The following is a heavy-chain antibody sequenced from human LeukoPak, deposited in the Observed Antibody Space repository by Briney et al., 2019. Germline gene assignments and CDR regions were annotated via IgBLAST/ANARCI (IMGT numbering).Heavy chain of an antibody. J-gene: IGHJ4*02. CDR2: ISSSSSYI. CDR1: GFTVSSNY. Sequence: PGGSLRLSCAVSGFTVSSNYFNWVRQAPGKGLEWVSSISSSSSYIYYADSVKGRFTISRDNAKNSLYLQMNSLRAEDTAVYYCARGGSGYSYGSGYWGQGTLVTVSS. V-gene: IGHV3-21*04. CDR3: ARGGSGYSYGSGY. D-gene: IGHD5-18*01.